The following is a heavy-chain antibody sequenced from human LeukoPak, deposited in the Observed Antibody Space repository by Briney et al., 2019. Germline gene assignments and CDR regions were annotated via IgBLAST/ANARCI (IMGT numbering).Heavy chain of an antibody. CDR2: VHSSGTT. D-gene: IGHD6-19*01. J-gene: IGHJ6*02. CDR1: SHSISSGSLY. Sequence: SQTLSLTCTVSSHSISSGSLYWSWIRQPAGKGLEWIGRVHSSGTTNYNPALKSRVTISLDTSKNQFSLKMSSVTAADTAVYYCARDKQWLIQDYPYGMDVWGQGTTVTVSS. V-gene: IGHV4-61*02. CDR3: ARDKQWLIQDYPYGMDV.